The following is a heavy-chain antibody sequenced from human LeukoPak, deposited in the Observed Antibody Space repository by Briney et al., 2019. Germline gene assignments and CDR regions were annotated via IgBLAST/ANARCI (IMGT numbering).Heavy chain of an antibody. CDR1: GGSISSYY. D-gene: IGHD5-18*01. Sequence: SETLSLTCTVSGGSISSYYWSWIRQPPGKGLEWIGYIYYSGSTNYNPSLKSRVAISVDTSKNQFSLKLSSVTAADTAVCYCARIVDTAMVSKGYYFDYWGQGTLVTVSS. CDR2: IYYSGST. V-gene: IGHV4-59*01. J-gene: IGHJ4*02. CDR3: ARIVDTAMVSKGYYFDY.